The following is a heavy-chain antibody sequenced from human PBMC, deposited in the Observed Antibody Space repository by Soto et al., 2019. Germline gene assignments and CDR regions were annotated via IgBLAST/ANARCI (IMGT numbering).Heavy chain of an antibody. J-gene: IGHJ4*02. V-gene: IGHV1-18*01. CDR3: GRENLNSKSWSVFDQ. CDR1: GYTFINHG. D-gene: IGHD4-4*01. Sequence: QVQLVQSGSEVKKPGASVKVSCKASGYTFINHGITWVRQAPGQGLEWMGWISAHNGNTRYAQKVQDRVTMTRDTSTTTVYLALRRLRSDDTAGYYCGRENLNSKSWSVFDQWGQGTLVTVSS. CDR2: ISAHNGNT.